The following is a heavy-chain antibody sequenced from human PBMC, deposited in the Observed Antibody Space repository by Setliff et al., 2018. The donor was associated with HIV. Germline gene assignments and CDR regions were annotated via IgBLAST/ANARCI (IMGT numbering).Heavy chain of an antibody. J-gene: IGHJ5*02. CDR1: GASLQSYY. V-gene: IGHV4-4*07. CDR2: IYYVGWS. Sequence: PSETLSLTCSVSGASLQSYYWSWIRQPAGKGLQWIGRIYYVGWSKYNPSLEDRVTMSVATSNNQFSLSLRSVTAADTAIYYCARSIHGGGSEPFDTWGQGILVTVSS. D-gene: IGHD3-10*01. CDR3: ARSIHGGGSEPFDT.